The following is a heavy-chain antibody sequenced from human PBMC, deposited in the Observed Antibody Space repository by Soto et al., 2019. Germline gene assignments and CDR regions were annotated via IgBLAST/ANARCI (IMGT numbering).Heavy chain of an antibody. CDR3: ATNMDRRGVYYSHK. D-gene: IGHD3-10*01. CDR2: IAFAGGKK. Sequence: GGSLRLSCAASGFRFTDYGMHWVRQAPGKGLEWVAAIAFAGGKKFYEDSVKGRFTISRNNAVDTLPLQMNSLRIEDTAVYYCATNMDRRGVYYSHKWGQGTLVTVSS. CDR1: GFRFTDYG. V-gene: IGHV3-30*03. J-gene: IGHJ1*01.